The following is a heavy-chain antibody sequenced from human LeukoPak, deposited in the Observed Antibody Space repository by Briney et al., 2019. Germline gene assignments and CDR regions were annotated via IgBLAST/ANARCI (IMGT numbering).Heavy chain of an antibody. CDR2: VNARGYST. CDR3: ANLGSSELRVPASQGN. Sequence: GGSLRLSCSASGFSFSTYAMSWARQAPGKGLEWVSAVNARGYSTYYADSVKGRFTISRDNSKNTVFLQMSSLRVEDTAVYYCANLGSSELRVPASQGNWGQGTLVTVSS. V-gene: IGHV3-23*01. J-gene: IGHJ4*02. CDR1: GFSFSTYA. D-gene: IGHD2-2*01.